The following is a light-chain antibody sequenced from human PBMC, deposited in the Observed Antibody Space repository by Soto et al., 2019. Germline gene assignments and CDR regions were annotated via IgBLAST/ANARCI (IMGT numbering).Light chain of an antibody. CDR1: QGIASW. Sequence: DIQMTQSPSSVSASVGDRVTITCRASQGIASWLAWYQQKPGKAPKLLIYAASRLQTGVPSRFSGTGSGTDFTLTISSLQPEDFAVYYCQQYGSSPRTFGQGTKLEIK. J-gene: IGKJ2*01. CDR2: AAS. CDR3: QQYGSSPRT. V-gene: IGKV1-12*01.